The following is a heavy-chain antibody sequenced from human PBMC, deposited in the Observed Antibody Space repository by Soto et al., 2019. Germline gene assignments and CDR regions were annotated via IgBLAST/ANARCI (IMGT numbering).Heavy chain of an antibody. J-gene: IGHJ4*02. V-gene: IGHV3-30*03. D-gene: IGHD6-19*01. Sequence: ESGGGVVQPGRSLRLSCAASGFTFNSYGIHWVRQAPGKGLECLGVISYDGSNQYYADSVKGRFTISRDNSKNTVYLQMNSLRAEDTAVYYCARSYSSGWVYFDSWGQGTLVTVSS. CDR3: ARSYSSGWVYFDS. CDR1: GFTFNSYG. CDR2: ISYDGSNQ.